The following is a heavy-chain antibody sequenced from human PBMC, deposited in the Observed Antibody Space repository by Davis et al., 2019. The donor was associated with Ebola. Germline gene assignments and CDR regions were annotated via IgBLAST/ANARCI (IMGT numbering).Heavy chain of an antibody. CDR3: ARSLTFFQY. Sequence: ASVKVSCKAYGYTFTTYIITWVRQAPGQGLEWMGWISALNGETNYAQHLQCRVTLTTDTSTSTAYVELRSLTPDDTAVYYCARSLTFFQYWGQGALVTVSS. CDR2: ISALNGET. J-gene: IGHJ4*02. CDR1: GYTFTTYI. V-gene: IGHV1-18*01.